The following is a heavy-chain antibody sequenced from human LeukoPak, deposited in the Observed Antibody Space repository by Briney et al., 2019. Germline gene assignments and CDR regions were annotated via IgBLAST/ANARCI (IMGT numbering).Heavy chain of an antibody. Sequence: GGSLRLSCAASGFNFNNYVMSWVRQAPGKGLEWVSVLFVGGASTLYADSVEGRFTISGDTSKNTLYLQMNGLRAEDTAVYYCARTSSGWYNFDYWGQGTLVTVSS. CDR3: ARTSSGWYNFDY. J-gene: IGHJ4*02. CDR1: GFNFNNYV. D-gene: IGHD6-19*01. CDR2: LFVGGAST. V-gene: IGHV3-23*01.